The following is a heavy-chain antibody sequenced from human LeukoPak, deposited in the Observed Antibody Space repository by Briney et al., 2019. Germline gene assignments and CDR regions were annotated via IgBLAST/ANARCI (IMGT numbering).Heavy chain of an antibody. CDR1: GYTFSIYN. Sequence: ASVKVSCKASGYTFSIYNMHWVRQAPGQGLEWMGWINPNSGGTNYAQKFQGRVTMTRDTSISTAYMELSRLRSDDTAVYYCARVLSIVGAAFFDYWGQGTLVTVSS. J-gene: IGHJ4*02. D-gene: IGHD1-26*01. CDR2: INPNSGGT. CDR3: ARVLSIVGAAFFDY. V-gene: IGHV1-2*02.